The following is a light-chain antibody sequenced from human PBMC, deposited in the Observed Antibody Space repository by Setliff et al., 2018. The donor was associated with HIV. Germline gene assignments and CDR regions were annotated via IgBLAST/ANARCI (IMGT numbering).Light chain of an antibody. CDR1: TGTVTSGHF. Sequence: QAVVTQESSLAVSPGATVTLTCESSTGTVTSGHFPYWFQQKPGQATRALIYNTDVKHPWTPARFSGSLLGGKAALTLSGAQPEDEAEYYCLLSYDNVRVFGGGTKVTGL. V-gene: IGLV7-46*01. CDR2: NTD. CDR3: LLSYDNVRV. J-gene: IGLJ3*02.